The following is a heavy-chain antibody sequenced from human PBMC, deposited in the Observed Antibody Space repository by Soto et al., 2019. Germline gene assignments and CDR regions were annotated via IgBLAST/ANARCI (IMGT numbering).Heavy chain of an antibody. D-gene: IGHD3-3*01. V-gene: IGHV2-26*01. CDR3: ARIDTYYDFWSGYKDYFDY. J-gene: IGHJ4*02. CDR2: IFSNDEK. CDR1: GFSLSNARMG. Sequence: QVTLKESGPVLVKPTETLTLTCTVSGFSLSNARMGVSWIRQPPGKALEWLAHIFSNDEKSYSTSLKSRLTISKDTSKSHVVLTMTNMDPVDTATYYCARIDTYYDFWSGYKDYFDYWGQGTLVTVSS.